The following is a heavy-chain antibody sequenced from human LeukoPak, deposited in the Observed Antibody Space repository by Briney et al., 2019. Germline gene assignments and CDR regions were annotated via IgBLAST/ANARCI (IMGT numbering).Heavy chain of an antibody. J-gene: IGHJ4*01. CDR2: IKSNTDGGTT. V-gene: IGHV3-15*01. Sequence: GGSLRLSCAASVFTLSNAWVTWVRQVPGKGLEWVGRIKSNTDGGTTDYAAPVKGRFTISRDNSENKVYLQMNSLKTEDTAVYYCTAVDYDYWGQGSLVTVSS. CDR3: TAVDYDY. CDR1: VFTLSNAW. D-gene: IGHD4-23*01.